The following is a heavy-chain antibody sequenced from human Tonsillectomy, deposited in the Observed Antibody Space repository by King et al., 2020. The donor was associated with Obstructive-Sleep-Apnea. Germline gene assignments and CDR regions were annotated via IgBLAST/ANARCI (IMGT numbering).Heavy chain of an antibody. CDR1: GGSISSSTYY. CDR2: IYYISST. J-gene: IGHJ4*02. D-gene: IGHD1-26*01. V-gene: IGHV4-39*07. CDR3: ARVTSGPGYFFDY. Sequence: LQLQESGPELVKTSETLSLTCTVSGGSISSSTYYWGWIRQPPGKGLEWIGSIYYISSTYYNPSLESRVTISVDTSQNQFSLKLSSVTAADTAVYYCARVTSGPGYFFDYWGQGTLVTVSS.